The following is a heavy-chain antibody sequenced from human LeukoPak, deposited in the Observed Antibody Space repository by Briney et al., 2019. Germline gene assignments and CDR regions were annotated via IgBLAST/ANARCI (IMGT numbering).Heavy chain of an antibody. CDR3: ARRISYYYGSGSYYTGVNWFDP. CDR1: GGSFSGYY. CDR2: INHSGST. J-gene: IGHJ5*02. V-gene: IGHV4-34*01. Sequence: SETLSLTCAVYGGSFSGYYWSWIRQPPGKGLEWIGEINHSGSTNYNPSLKSRVTISVDTSKNQFSLKLGSVTAADTAVYYCARRISYYYGSGSYYTGVNWFDPWGQGTLVTVSS. D-gene: IGHD3-10*01.